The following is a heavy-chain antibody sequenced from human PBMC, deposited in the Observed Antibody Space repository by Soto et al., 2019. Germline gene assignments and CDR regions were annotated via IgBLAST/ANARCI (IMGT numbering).Heavy chain of an antibody. CDR1: GFTFSSYG. Sequence: QVQLVESGGGVVQPGRSLRLSCAASGFTFSSYGMHWVRQAPGKGLEWVAVISYDGSNKYYADSVKGRFTISRDNSKNTXYXXMNSLRAEDTAVYYCAKRQYCSGGSCYYYDYGMDVWGQGTTVTVSS. CDR3: AKRQYCSGGSCYYYDYGMDV. V-gene: IGHV3-30*18. CDR2: ISYDGSNK. D-gene: IGHD2-15*01. J-gene: IGHJ6*02.